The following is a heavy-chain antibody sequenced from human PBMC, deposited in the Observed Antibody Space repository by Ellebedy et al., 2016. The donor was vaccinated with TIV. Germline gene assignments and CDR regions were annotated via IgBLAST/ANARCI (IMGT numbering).Heavy chain of an antibody. V-gene: IGHV3-48*01. CDR2: ISCSNSNI. Sequence: GESLKISCAASGFTFSSYSLNWVRQAPGKGLEWVSYISCSNSNIYYADSVKGRFTISRDNAKNSLYLQMNSLRAEDTAVYYCARDQGVSNWFDPWGQGTLVTVSS. D-gene: IGHD5/OR15-5a*01. CDR1: GFTFSSYS. J-gene: IGHJ5*02. CDR3: ARDQGVSNWFDP.